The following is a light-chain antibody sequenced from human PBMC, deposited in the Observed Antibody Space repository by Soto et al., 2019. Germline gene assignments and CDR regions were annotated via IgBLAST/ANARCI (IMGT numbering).Light chain of an antibody. Sequence: EKVMTQSPATLSVSPGESATLSCRASQSVNRNLAWYQQKPGQTPRLLIYGASTRAAGVPVRFSGSGSGTDFNLTISSLQSEDFAVYYWQQYKSWPPITFGQGTRLEI. CDR1: QSVNRN. V-gene: IGKV3-15*01. CDR3: QQYKSWPPIT. J-gene: IGKJ5*01. CDR2: GAS.